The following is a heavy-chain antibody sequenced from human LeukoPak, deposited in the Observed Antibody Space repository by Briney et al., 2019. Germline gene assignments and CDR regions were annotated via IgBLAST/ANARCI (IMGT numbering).Heavy chain of an antibody. Sequence: PPGTLSLTCGVSGGSIDITNYWSWVRHAPGKVLEWIGEIAHDGTTNYNPSLRSRVAMSFDRANNQFSLSLTSVTAADTAVYYCTREDRPYCPFAYWGQGVLVTVSS. CDR3: TREDRPYCPFAY. V-gene: IGHV4-4*03. CDR2: IAHDGTT. J-gene: IGHJ4*02. CDR1: GGSIDITNY. D-gene: IGHD1-26*01.